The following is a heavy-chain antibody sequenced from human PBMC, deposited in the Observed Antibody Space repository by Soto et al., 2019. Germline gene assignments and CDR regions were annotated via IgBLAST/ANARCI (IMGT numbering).Heavy chain of an antibody. CDR3: ARPPGGYYDSSGYRYYYGMDV. D-gene: IGHD3-22*01. CDR2: IIPIFGTA. CDR1: GGTFNSYA. V-gene: IGHV1-69*13. Sequence: SVKVSCKASGGTFNSYAISWVRQAPGQGLEWMGGIIPIFGTANYAQKFQGRVTITADESTSTAYMELSSLRSEDTAVYYCARPPGGYYDSSGYRYYYGMDVWGQGTTVTVSS. J-gene: IGHJ6*02.